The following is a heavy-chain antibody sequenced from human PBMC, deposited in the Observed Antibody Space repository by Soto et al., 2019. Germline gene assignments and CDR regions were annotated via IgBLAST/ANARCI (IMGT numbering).Heavy chain of an antibody. V-gene: IGHV4-30-2*01. CDR3: AAGGGLPRYY. J-gene: IGHJ4*02. D-gene: IGHD5-12*01. CDR2: IYHSGST. Sequence: QLQLQESGSGLVKPSQTLSLTCAVSGGSISSGGYSWSWIRRPPGKGLEWIGYIYHSGSTYYNPSLKGRVTISVDRSKHQFSLKLSSVTAADTAVYYCAAGGGLPRYYWGQGTLVTVSS. CDR1: GGSISSGGYS.